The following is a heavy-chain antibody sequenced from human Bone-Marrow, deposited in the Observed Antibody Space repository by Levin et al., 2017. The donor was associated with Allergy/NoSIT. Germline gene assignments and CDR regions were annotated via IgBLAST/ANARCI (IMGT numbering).Heavy chain of an antibody. CDR3: AREYGDFDY. V-gene: IGHV3-48*02. D-gene: IGHD4-17*01. J-gene: IGHJ4*02. CDR2: ISSSSNTI. CDR1: GFTFSSYT. Sequence: PGGSLRLSCATSGFTFSSYTMNWVRQAPGKGLEWVSYISSSSNTIFYADSVKGRFTISRDNAKNSLFLQMNSLRDEDTAIYYCAREYGDFDYWGQGTLVTVSS.